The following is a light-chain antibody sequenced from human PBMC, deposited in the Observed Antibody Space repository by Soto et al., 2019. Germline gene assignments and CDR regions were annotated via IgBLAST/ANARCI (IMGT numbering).Light chain of an antibody. CDR2: AAS. J-gene: IGKJ4*01. CDR3: QQYSDWPLT. CDR1: QTIHSH. Sequence: EIVMTQSPATLSVSPGERVTLSCRPSQTIHSHLAWYQQRPGQAPRPLIYAASTRATGIPARFSGNGFGTEFTLTISSRQSEDFAVYYCQQYSDWPLTFGGGTKVEIK. V-gene: IGKV3D-15*01.